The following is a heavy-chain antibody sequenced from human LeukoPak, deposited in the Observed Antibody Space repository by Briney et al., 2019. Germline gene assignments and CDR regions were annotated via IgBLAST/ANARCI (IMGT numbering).Heavy chain of an antibody. J-gene: IGHJ4*02. CDR2: ISSSSSTI. V-gene: IGHV3-48*01. CDR1: GFTFSSYS. D-gene: IGHD3/OR15-3a*01. Sequence: PGGSLRLSCAASGFTFSSYSMNWVRQAPGKGLEWVSYISSSSSTIYYADSVKGRFTISRDNAKNSLYLQMNSLRAEDTAVYYCARLVGDRTGVWLDYWGQGTLVTVSS. CDR3: ARLVGDRTGVWLDY.